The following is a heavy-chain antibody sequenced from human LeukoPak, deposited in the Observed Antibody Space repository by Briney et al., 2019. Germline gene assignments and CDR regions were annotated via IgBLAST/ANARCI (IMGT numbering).Heavy chain of an antibody. Sequence: ASVKVSCKASGYTFTSYYMHWVRQAPGQGLEWMGIINPSGGSTSYAQKFQGRVTMTRDTSTSTVYMELSSLRSEDTVVYYCARAEDGSGSYYTFGYWGQGTLVTVSS. CDR3: ARAEDGSGSYYTFGY. CDR1: GYTFTSYY. V-gene: IGHV1-46*01. D-gene: IGHD3-10*01. J-gene: IGHJ4*02. CDR2: INPSGGST.